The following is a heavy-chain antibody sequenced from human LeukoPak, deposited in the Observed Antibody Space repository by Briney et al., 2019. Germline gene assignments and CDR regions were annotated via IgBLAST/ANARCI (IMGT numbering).Heavy chain of an antibody. V-gene: IGHV3-33*01. Sequence: WVAVIWYDGSNKYYADSVKGRFTISRDNSKNTLYLQMNSLRAEDTAVYYCAREELGYFDYWGQGTLVTVSS. D-gene: IGHD6-13*01. CDR3: AREELGYFDY. J-gene: IGHJ4*02. CDR2: IWYDGSNK.